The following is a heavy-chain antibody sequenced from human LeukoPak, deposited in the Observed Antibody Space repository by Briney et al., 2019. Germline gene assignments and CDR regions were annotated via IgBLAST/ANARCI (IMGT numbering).Heavy chain of an antibody. CDR2: INPNSGGT. D-gene: IGHD3-3*01. Sequence: ASVKVSCKASGYTFTGYYMHWVRQAPGQGLEWMGWINPNSGGTNYAQKFQGRVTMTRDTSISTAYMELSRLRSDDTAVYYCARGGHVLRFLEWLFDYWGQGTLVTVFS. V-gene: IGHV1-2*02. CDR1: GYTFTGYY. J-gene: IGHJ4*02. CDR3: ARGGHVLRFLEWLFDY.